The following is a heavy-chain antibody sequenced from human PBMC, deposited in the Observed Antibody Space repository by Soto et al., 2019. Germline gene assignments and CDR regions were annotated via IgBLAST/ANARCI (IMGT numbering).Heavy chain of an antibody. Sequence: QVQLQESGPGLVKPSQTLSLTCTVSGGSISSGGYYWSWIRQHPGKGLEWIGYIYYSGSTYFNPSLKSRLTISVDTSKNQFSLQLSSVTAADTAVYYCARADHSSSSEGANWFDPWGQGILVTVSS. V-gene: IGHV4-31*03. CDR2: IYYSGST. J-gene: IGHJ5*02. CDR1: GGSISSGGYY. D-gene: IGHD6-6*01. CDR3: ARADHSSSSEGANWFDP.